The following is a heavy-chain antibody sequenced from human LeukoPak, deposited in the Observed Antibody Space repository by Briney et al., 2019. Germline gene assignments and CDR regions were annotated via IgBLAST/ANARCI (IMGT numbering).Heavy chain of an antibody. CDR2: INWNGGST. CDR3: ARDWTGYYGSDY. Sequence: PGGSLRLSCAASGFTFDDYAMTWVRQAPGKGLEWVSGINWNGGSTGYADSVKGRFTISRDNAKNSLYLQMNSLRAEDTALYYCARDWTGYYGSDYWGQGTLVTVSS. V-gene: IGHV3-20*04. J-gene: IGHJ4*02. CDR1: GFTFDDYA. D-gene: IGHD3/OR15-3a*01.